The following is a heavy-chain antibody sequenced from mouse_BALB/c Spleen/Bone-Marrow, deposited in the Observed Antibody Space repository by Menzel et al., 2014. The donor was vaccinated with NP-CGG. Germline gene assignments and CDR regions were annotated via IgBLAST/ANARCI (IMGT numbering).Heavy chain of an antibody. V-gene: IGHV10-3*01. J-gene: IGHJ3*01. D-gene: IGHD3-1*01. Sequence: DVKVVEFGGGFVQPKGSLKLSCAASGFTFNTFAMHWVRQAPGKGLEWVARIRIKNNNYATYYADSVKDRFTISRDDSESRHDLQENNLKAEETAMYCCVRLISGYETWRAYGGQGTLVTVSA. CDR1: GFTFNTFA. CDR3: VRLISGYETWRAY. CDR2: IRIKNNNYAT.